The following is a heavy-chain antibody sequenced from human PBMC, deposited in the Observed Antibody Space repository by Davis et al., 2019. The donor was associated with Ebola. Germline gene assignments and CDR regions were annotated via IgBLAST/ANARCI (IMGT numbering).Heavy chain of an antibody. D-gene: IGHD3-22*01. J-gene: IGHJ4*02. CDR1: GFTFSSYG. V-gene: IGHV3-33*01. CDR3: ARDDRAYYDSSGYFH. Sequence: GGSLRLSCAASGFTFSSYGMHWVRQAPGKGLEWVAVIWYDGSNKYYADSVKGRFTISRDNSKNTLYLQMNSLRAEDTAVYYCARDDRAYYDSSGYFHWGQGTLVTVSS. CDR2: IWYDGSNK.